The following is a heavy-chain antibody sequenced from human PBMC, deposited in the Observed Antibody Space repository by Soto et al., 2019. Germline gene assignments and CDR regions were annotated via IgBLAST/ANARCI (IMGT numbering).Heavy chain of an antibody. D-gene: IGHD5-12*01. J-gene: IGHJ4*02. CDR2: VFRSRST. CDR1: GGSMSTGSSC. CDR3: ANNGGGYDYDF. Sequence: SETLSLTCNVSGGSMSTGSSCWSWVRQPPGKGREWIGYVFRSRSTNYNPSLKSRVSISVDTSKYQYTLELSSVTAADTAVYYCANNGGGYDYDFWGQGTLVTVSS. V-gene: IGHV4-61*01.